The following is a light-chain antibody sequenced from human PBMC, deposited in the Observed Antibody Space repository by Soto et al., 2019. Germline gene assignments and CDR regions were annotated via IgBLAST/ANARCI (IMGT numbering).Light chain of an antibody. CDR3: QQLNSYPIT. CDR2: AAS. Sequence: DIQLTQSPSFLSASVGDRVTITCRASQGISSYLAWYQQKPGKAPKLLIYAASTLQSGVPSRFSGSGSGTEFTLTISSLQPEDFATYYCQQLNSYPITSGQGTRLEL. J-gene: IGKJ5*01. V-gene: IGKV1-9*01. CDR1: QGISSY.